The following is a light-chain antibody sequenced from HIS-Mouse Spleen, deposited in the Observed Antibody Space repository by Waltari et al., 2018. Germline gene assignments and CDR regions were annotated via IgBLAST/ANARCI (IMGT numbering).Light chain of an antibody. J-gene: IGKJ1*01. CDR1: QGISSY. Sequence: DIQLTQSPSFLSASVGDRVTITCRASQGISSYLAWYQQKPGKAPKLLNYAASTLQSGVPSMFSGSGSGTEFTLTISSLQPEDFATYYCQQLNSYPPTFGQGTKVEIK. CDR3: QQLNSYPPT. V-gene: IGKV1-9*01. CDR2: AAS.